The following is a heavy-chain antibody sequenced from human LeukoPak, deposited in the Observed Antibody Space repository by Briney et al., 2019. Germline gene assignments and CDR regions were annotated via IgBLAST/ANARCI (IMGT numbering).Heavy chain of an antibody. CDR1: GFTFSSYE. J-gene: IGHJ6*03. V-gene: IGHV3-48*03. Sequence: GGSLRLSCAASGFTFSSYEMNWVRQAPGKGLEWVSYISSSGSTIYYADSVKGRFTISRDNAKNSLYLQMNSLRAEDTAVYYCAREVMGITIFGVVIGPHYYYYMDVWGKGTTVTVSS. CDR2: ISSSGSTI. CDR3: AREVMGITIFGVVIGPHYYYYMDV. D-gene: IGHD3-3*01.